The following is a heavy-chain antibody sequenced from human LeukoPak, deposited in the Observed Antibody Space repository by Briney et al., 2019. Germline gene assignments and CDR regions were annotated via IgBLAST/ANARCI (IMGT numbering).Heavy chain of an antibody. Sequence: GGSLRLSCAASGFTFSSYAMSWVRQAPGKGLEWVSAISGSGGSTYYADSVKGRFTIPRDNSKNTLYLQMNSLRAEDTAVYYCAKGPTSYYYDSSGYYDYWGQGTLVTVSS. V-gene: IGHV3-23*01. D-gene: IGHD3-22*01. CDR3: AKGPTSYYYDSSGYYDY. CDR1: GFTFSSYA. CDR2: ISGSGGST. J-gene: IGHJ4*02.